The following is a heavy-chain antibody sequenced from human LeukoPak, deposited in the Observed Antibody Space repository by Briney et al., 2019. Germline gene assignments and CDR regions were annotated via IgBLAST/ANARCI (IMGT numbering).Heavy chain of an antibody. CDR3: ASRNDYGSFDY. J-gene: IGHJ4*02. Sequence: GGSLRLSCAASGFTFRRYWMSWIRQVPGKGLEWISYISTSSYTKYADSVKGRFTISRDNAKNSLYLQMSSLRDEDTAVYYCASRNDYGSFDYWGQGTLVTVSS. CDR1: GFTFRRYW. CDR2: ISTSSYT. V-gene: IGHV3-11*03. D-gene: IGHD4-17*01.